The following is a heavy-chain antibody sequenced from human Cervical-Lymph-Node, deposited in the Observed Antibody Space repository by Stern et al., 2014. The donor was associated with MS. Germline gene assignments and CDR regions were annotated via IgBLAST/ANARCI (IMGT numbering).Heavy chain of an antibody. J-gene: IGHJ4*02. CDR3: ARSGDGRWLQPEYYFDY. CDR2: IRAYNGNT. V-gene: IGHV1-18*04. Sequence: QVQLGQSGAAVKKPGASVKVSCKASGYPFTSYGISWVRQAPGQGLEWLGSIRAYNGNTNDAQKLQGRVTMTTDTSTSTAYMELRSLRSDDTGVYYCARSGDGRWLQPEYYFDYWGQGTLVTVSS. CDR1: GYPFTSYG. D-gene: IGHD5-24*01.